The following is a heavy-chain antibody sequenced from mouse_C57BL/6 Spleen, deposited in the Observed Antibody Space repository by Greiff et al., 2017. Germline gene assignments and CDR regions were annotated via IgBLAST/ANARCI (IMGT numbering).Heavy chain of an antibody. CDR1: GYTFTSYW. CDR2: IHPNSGST. D-gene: IGHD1-1*01. Sequence: QVQLQQPGAELVKPGASVKLSCKASGYTFTSYWMHWVQQRPGQGLEWIGMIHPNSGSTNYNEKFKSKATLTVDKSSSTAYMQLSSLTSEDSAVYYCAREDYYGSRRNYFDYWGQGTTLTVSS. J-gene: IGHJ2*01. CDR3: AREDYYGSRRNYFDY. V-gene: IGHV1-64*01.